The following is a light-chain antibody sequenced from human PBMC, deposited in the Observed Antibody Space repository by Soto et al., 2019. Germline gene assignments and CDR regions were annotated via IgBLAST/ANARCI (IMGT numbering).Light chain of an antibody. CDR1: SSDVGGYNY. J-gene: IGLJ1*01. V-gene: IGLV2-14*01. CDR3: TSYTSSLTHL. Sequence: QSALTQPASVSGSPGQSITISCTGTSSDVGGYNYVSWYQQHPGKAPKLMIFEVSNRPSGVSNRFSGTKSGNTASLTISGLQTEDEADYYCTSYTSSLTHLFGTGTKGTVL. CDR2: EVS.